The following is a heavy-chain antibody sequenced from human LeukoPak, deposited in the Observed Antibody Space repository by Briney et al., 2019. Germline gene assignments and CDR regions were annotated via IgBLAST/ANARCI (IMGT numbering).Heavy chain of an antibody. CDR3: ARDQELLWFGELLY. Sequence: PGGSLRLSCAASGITFNDVWMSWVRQAPGKGLEWVANIKQDGSEKYYVDSVKGRFTISRDNAKNSLYLQMNSLRAEDTAVYYCARDQELLWFGELLYWGQGTLVTVSS. V-gene: IGHV3-7*01. CDR1: GITFNDVW. J-gene: IGHJ4*02. CDR2: IKQDGSEK. D-gene: IGHD3-10*01.